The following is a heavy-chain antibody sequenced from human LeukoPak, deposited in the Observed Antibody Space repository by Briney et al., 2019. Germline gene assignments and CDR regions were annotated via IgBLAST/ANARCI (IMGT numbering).Heavy chain of an antibody. CDR3: ARDPMADFDY. CDR1: GFTSTTYA. J-gene: IGHJ4*02. CDR2: ISSDGRNE. V-gene: IGHV3-30*04. D-gene: IGHD2-8*01. Sequence: PGRSLRLSCAASGFTSTTYAMHWVRQAPGKGLEWVAVISSDGRNEIYADSVKGRFTISRDNSKNTLFLQMNSLRTEDTAVYYCARDPMADFDYWGQGTLVTVSS.